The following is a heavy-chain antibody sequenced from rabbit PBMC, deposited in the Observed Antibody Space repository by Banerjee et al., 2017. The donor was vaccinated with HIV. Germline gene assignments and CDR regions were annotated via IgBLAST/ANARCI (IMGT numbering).Heavy chain of an antibody. CDR3: ARDLAGVIGWNFNL. V-gene: IGHV1S40*01. Sequence: QSLEESGGDLVQPEGSLTLTCKASGFDFTGNAMCWVRQAPGKGLEWIACINTNTGNTVYATWSKGRFTISKASWTTVTLQMTSLTAADTASYFCARDLAGVIGWNFNLWGPGTLVTVS. J-gene: IGHJ4*01. CDR2: INTNTGNT. D-gene: IGHD4-1*01. CDR1: GFDFTGNA.